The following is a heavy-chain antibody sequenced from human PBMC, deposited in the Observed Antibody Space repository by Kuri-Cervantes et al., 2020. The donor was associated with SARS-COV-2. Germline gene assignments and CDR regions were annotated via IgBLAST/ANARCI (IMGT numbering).Heavy chain of an antibody. V-gene: IGHV3-53*01. J-gene: IGHJ4*02. CDR3: ARDGYYGSGSYFGVGS. D-gene: IGHD3-10*01. CDR2: IYSGGST. CDR1: GFTVSSNY. Sequence: GESLKISCAASGFTVSSNYMSWVRQAPGKGLEWVSVIYSGGSTYYADSVKGRFTISRDNSKNTLYLQMNSLRAEDTAVYYCARDGYYGSGSYFGVGSWGQGTLVTVSS.